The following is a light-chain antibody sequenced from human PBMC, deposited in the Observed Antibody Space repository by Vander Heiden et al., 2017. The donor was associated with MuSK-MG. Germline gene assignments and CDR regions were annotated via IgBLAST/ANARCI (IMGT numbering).Light chain of an antibody. J-gene: IGLJ2*01. CDR2: GNS. Sequence: QSVLTQPPSVSGAPGQRVTLSCTGSSSNIGAGYDVHWYQQLPGTAPKLLIYGNSNRPSGVPDRFSGSKSGTSASLAITGLQAEDEADYYCQSYDSSLSGYVVFGGGTKLTVL. CDR1: SSNIGAGYD. CDR3: QSYDSSLSGYVV. V-gene: IGLV1-40*01.